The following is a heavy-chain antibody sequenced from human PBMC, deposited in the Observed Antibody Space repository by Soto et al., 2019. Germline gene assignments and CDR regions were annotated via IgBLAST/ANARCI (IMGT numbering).Heavy chain of an antibody. CDR1: GGSISSSSYY. J-gene: IGHJ4*02. V-gene: IGHV4-39*01. D-gene: IGHD4-17*01. CDR2: IYYSGST. CDR3: ARLRHDYGSDFLDY. Sequence: SETLSLTCTVSGGSISSSSYYWGWIRQPPGKGLEWIGSIYYSGSTYYNPSLKSRVTISVDTSKNQFSLKLSFVTAADTAVYYCARLRHDYGSDFLDYWGQGTLVTVSS.